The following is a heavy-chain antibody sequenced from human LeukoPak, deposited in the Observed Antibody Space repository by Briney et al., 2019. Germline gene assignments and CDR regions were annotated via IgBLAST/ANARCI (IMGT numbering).Heavy chain of an antibody. Sequence: GRSLRLSCAASGFTFSRYGMHWVRQAPGEGLEWVAVIWYDGSKKFYADSVKGRFTISRDNSKNTLYLQMNSLRVEDTAVYYCSRANFGVDTYDYWDQGTLVTVSS. J-gene: IGHJ4*02. CDR1: GFTFSRYG. CDR2: IWYDGSKK. CDR3: SRANFGVDTYDY. D-gene: IGHD3-3*01. V-gene: IGHV3-33*01.